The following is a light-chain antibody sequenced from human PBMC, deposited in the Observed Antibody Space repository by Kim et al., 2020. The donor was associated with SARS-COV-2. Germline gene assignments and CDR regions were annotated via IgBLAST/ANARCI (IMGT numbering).Light chain of an antibody. J-gene: IGLJ1*01. CDR2: DVS. V-gene: IGLV2-11*01. CDR3: CSYAGSYTFGHV. CDR1: SSDVGGYNY. Sequence: SVTIACTETSSDVGGYNYVSWYQQHPGKAPKRMIYDVSKRPSGVPDRFSGAKSGNTASLTISGLQAEDEADYYCCSYAGSYTFGHVFGTGTKVTVL.